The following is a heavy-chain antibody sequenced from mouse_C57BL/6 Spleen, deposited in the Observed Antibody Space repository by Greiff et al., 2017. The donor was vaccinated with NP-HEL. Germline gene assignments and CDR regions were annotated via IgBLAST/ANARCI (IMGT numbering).Heavy chain of an antibody. CDR1: GYTFTSYW. CDR2: IAPNSGGT. D-gene: IGHD1-1*01. Sequence: QVQLQQPGAELVKPGASVKLSCKASGYTFTSYWMHWVKQRPGRGLEWIGRIAPNSGGTKYNEKFKSKATLTVDKPSSTAYMQLSSLTSEDSAVYYCASGGSSYWGFAYWGQGTLVTVSA. V-gene: IGHV1-72*01. CDR3: ASGGSSYWGFAY. J-gene: IGHJ3*01.